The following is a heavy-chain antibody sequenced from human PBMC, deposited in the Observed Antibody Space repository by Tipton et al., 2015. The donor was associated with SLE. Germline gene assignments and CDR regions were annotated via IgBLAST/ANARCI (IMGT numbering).Heavy chain of an antibody. CDR1: GFTFSSYA. Sequence: SLRLSCSASGFTFSSYAMHWXXXXXXXXXXXXXXXXSNGGSTYYADSVKGRFTISRDNSKNTLYLQMNSLRAEDTAVYYCANTLPAAIXXAFXIWGXXTM. D-gene: IGHD2-2*01. CDR3: ANTLPAAIXXAFXI. CDR2: XXSNGGST. J-gene: IGHJ3*02. V-gene: IGHV3-64*04.